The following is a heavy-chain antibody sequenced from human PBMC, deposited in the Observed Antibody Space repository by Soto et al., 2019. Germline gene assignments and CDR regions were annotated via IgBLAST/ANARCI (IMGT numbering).Heavy chain of an antibody. CDR2: ISAYNGNT. CDR1: GYTFTSYG. J-gene: IGHJ4*02. V-gene: IGHV1-18*01. D-gene: IGHD2-8*01. CDR3: ARDQSVDIVLMVYAANFDY. Sequence: ASVKVSCKASGYTFTSYGISWVRQAPGQGLEWMGWISAYNGNTNYAQELQGRVTMTTDTSTSTAYMELRSLRSDDTAVYYCARDQSVDIVLMVYAANFDYWGQGTLVTVSS.